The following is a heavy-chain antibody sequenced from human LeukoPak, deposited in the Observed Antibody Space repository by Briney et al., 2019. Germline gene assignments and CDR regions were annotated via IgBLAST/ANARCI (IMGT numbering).Heavy chain of an antibody. D-gene: IGHD3-3*01. V-gene: IGHV3-23*01. Sequence: SGGSLRLSCAASGFTFSSYAMSWVRQAPGKGLEWVSAISGSGGSTYYADSVKGRFTISRDNSKNTLYLQMNSLRAEDTAVYYCAKGFPSFGVVTTFDYWGQGTLVTVSS. CDR2: ISGSGGST. J-gene: IGHJ4*02. CDR3: AKGFPSFGVVTTFDY. CDR1: GFTFSSYA.